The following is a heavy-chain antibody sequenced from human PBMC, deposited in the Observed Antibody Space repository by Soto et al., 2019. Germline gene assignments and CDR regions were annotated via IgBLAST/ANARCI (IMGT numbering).Heavy chain of an antibody. CDR3: AHRRDLGYCSGGSCYPDWFDP. D-gene: IGHD2-15*01. Sequence: SGPTLVNPTQTLTLTCTFSGFSLSTSGVGVGWIRQPPGKALEWLALIYWDDDKRYSPSLKSRLTITKDTSKNQVVLTMTNMDPVDTATYYCAHRRDLGYCSGGSCYPDWFDPWGQGTLVTVSS. V-gene: IGHV2-5*02. CDR1: GFSLSTSGVG. CDR2: IYWDDDK. J-gene: IGHJ5*02.